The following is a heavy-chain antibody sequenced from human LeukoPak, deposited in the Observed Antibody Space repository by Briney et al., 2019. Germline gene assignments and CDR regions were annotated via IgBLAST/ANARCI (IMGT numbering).Heavy chain of an antibody. CDR3: ASLYSSSPYYMDV. CDR2: TNPNSGGT. J-gene: IGHJ6*03. V-gene: IGHV1-2*02. CDR1: GYTFTCYY. Sequence: GASVKVSCKASGYTFTCYYMHRVRQAPGQGLEWKGWTNPNSGGTNYAQKFQGRVTMTRDTSISTAYMELSRLRSDDTAVYYCASLYSSSPYYMDVWGKGTTVTVSS. D-gene: IGHD6-13*01.